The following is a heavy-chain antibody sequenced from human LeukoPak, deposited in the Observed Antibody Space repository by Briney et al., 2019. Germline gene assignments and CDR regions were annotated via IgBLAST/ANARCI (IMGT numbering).Heavy chain of an antibody. CDR2: SRNKANSYTT. J-gene: IGHJ4*02. CDR3: ARLRRSSDVY. Sequence: GGSLRLSCAASGFSISYHYMAWVRQAPGKGLEWVGRSRNKANSYTTEYAASVKGRFTIPTEDLKNSLYLQMNSLKTEDTAMYYCARLRRSSDVYWGQGTLVIVSS. CDR1: GFSISYHY. D-gene: IGHD4-23*01. V-gene: IGHV3-72*01.